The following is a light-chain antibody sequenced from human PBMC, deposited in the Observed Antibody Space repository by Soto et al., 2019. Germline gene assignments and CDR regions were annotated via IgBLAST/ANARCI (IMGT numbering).Light chain of an antibody. CDR3: QQYNNWPLT. V-gene: IGKV3-15*01. CDR1: QSVSSN. Sequence: EIVMTQSPATLSVSPGERATLSCRASQSVSSNLAWYHQKPGQAPRLLIYGASTRATGIPARFSGSGSGTEFTLTISSLQSEDFAVCYCQQYNNWPLTFGGGTKVEIK. J-gene: IGKJ4*01. CDR2: GAS.